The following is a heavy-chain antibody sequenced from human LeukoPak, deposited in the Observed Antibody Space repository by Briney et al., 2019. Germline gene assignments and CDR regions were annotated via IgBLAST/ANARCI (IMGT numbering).Heavy chain of an antibody. V-gene: IGHV3-48*01. Sequence: GGSLRLSCAASGFNFIDYSMNWVREAPGKGLEWISYIGISSGNTKYAGSVKGRFTISKDKARNSLYLQKDRLRVEDTAMYYCGRDHRYAFDYWGHGTLLTVSS. J-gene: IGHJ4*01. CDR2: IGISSGNT. CDR3: GRDHRYAFDY. CDR1: GFNFIDYS. D-gene: IGHD5-12*01.